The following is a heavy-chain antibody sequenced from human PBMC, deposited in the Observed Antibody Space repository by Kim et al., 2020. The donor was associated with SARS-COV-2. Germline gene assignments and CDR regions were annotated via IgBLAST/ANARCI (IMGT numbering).Heavy chain of an antibody. CDR2: IYTSGST. V-gene: IGHV4-61*02. D-gene: IGHD3-22*01. J-gene: IGHJ4*02. CDR3: ARATYYYDSSGSQTFDY. Sequence: SETLSLTCTVSGGSISSGSYYWSWIRQPAGKGLEWIGRIYTSGSTNYNPSLKSRVTISVDTSKNQFSLKLSSVTAADTAVYYCARATYYYDSSGSQTFDYWGQGTLVTVSS. CDR1: GGSISSGSYY.